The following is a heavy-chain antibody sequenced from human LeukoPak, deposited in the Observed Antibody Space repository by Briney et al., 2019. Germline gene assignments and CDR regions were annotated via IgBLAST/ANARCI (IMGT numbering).Heavy chain of an antibody. CDR2: INPNSGGT. CDR1: GYTFTDYY. V-gene: IGHV1-2*06. J-gene: IGHJ4*02. Sequence: ASVKVSCKASGYTFTDYYMQWVRQAPGQGLEWMGRINPNSGGTNSAQKFQDRVTMTRDTSISTAYMELSRLRSDDTAVYYCARETGSSGWYGGYFDYWGQGTLVTVPS. CDR3: ARETGSSGWYGGYFDY. D-gene: IGHD6-19*01.